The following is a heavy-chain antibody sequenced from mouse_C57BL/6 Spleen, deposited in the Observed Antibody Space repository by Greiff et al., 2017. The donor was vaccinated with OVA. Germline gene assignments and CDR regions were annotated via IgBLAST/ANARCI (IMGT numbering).Heavy chain of an antibody. Sequence: VQLQQSGPELVKPGASVKMSCKASGYTFTDYNMHWVKQSHGKSLEWIGYINPNNGGTSYNQKFKGKATLTVNKSSSTAYMELRSRTSGDSAVYYCARGGTWYYFDYWGQGTTLTVSS. V-gene: IGHV1-22*01. CDR3: ARGGTWYYFDY. J-gene: IGHJ2*01. D-gene: IGHD1-1*02. CDR1: GYTFTDYN. CDR2: INPNNGGT.